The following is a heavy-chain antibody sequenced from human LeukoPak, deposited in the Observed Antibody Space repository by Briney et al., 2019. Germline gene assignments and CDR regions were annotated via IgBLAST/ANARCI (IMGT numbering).Heavy chain of an antibody. V-gene: IGHV4-39*01. Sequence: PSETLSLTCTVSGGSISSSSYYWGWIRQPPGKGLEWIGSIYYSGSTYYNPSLKSRVTISVDTSKNQFSLKLSSVTAADTAVYYCARLWPYYYMDVWGKGTTVTVSS. J-gene: IGHJ6*03. D-gene: IGHD2-21*01. CDR2: IYYSGST. CDR3: ARLWPYYYMDV. CDR1: GGSISSSSYY.